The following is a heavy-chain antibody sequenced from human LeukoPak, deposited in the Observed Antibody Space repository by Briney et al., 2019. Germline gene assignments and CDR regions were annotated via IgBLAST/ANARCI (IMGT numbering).Heavy chain of an antibody. CDR1: GYTFSSYG. J-gene: IGHJ5*01. D-gene: IGHD6-13*01. CDR2: ITVYNGNT. V-gene: IGHV1-18*01. CDR3: ARDRGYEQQRWFDL. Sequence: ASVKVSCKASGYTFSSYGISWVRQAPGQGLERLGWITVYNGNTRYAHKYDDRVTMTADTSTSTAYLDLRSLRSDDTAVYYCARDRGYEQQRWFDLWGQGTLVTVSS.